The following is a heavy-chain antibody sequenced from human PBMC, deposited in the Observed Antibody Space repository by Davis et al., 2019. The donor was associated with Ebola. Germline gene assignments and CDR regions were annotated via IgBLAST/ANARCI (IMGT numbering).Heavy chain of an antibody. J-gene: IGHJ5*02. CDR2: LYYSGST. V-gene: IGHV4-39*07. Sequence: MPSETLSLTCTVSGGSLSNSNYFWGWVRQPPGKGLEWLGNLYYSGSTSSNPSLKSRVTISVDQSNNQFSLRLNSGTAAEKATDYCARTTKTKIEDSGLGYNAFDAWGQGVLVSGSS. CDR1: GGSLSNSNYF. D-gene: IGHD1-1*01. CDR3: ARTTKTKIEDSGLGYNAFDA.